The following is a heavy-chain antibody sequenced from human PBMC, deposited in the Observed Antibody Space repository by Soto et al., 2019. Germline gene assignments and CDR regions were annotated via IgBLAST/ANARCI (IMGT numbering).Heavy chain of an antibody. V-gene: IGHV3-23*01. J-gene: IGHJ4*02. CDR3: TKDLWPYLPAGGEFDS. Sequence: RGSLRLSCAASGFTFSSYAMSWVRQAPGKGLEWVSAISGSAGSTYYADSVKGRFTISSDNSKNTLYLQMNSLRAEDTAVFYCTKDLWPYLPAGGEFDSWGQGTLVTVSS. D-gene: IGHD3-16*01. CDR1: GFTFSSYA. CDR2: ISGSAGST.